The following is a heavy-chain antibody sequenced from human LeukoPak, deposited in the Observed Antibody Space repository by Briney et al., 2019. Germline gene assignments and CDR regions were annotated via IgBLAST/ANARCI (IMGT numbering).Heavy chain of an antibody. V-gene: IGHV1-2*02. CDR1: GYTFTGYY. CDR3: ARGRGEFQLLFNTLLY. J-gene: IGHJ4*02. CDR2: ISPNSGAT. Sequence: ASVRVSCRASGYTFTGYYTHWVRQAPGQGLEWMGWISPNSGATHYAQKFQGRVTMTRDTSLSTAYMELSGLRSDDTAVYYCARGRGEFQLLFNTLLYWGQGTLVTVSS. D-gene: IGHD2-2*01.